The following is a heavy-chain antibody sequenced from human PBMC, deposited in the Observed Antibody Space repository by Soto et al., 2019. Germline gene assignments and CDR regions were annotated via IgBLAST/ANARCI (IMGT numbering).Heavy chain of an antibody. V-gene: IGHV3-30-3*01. D-gene: IGHD3-3*01. Sequence: QVQLVESGGSVVQPGRSLRLSCAASGFTFSSYTLHWVRQAPGKGLEWVAHISYDGSNKYYADSVKGRFTISRDNSKNTLYLQMNSLRPEDTALFYCARGPYDFWSGYIADAFDVWGQGTMVTVSS. J-gene: IGHJ3*01. CDR3: ARGPYDFWSGYIADAFDV. CDR2: ISYDGSNK. CDR1: GFTFSSYT.